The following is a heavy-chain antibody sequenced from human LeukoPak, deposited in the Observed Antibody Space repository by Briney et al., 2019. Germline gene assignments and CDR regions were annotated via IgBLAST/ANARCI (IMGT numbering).Heavy chain of an antibody. CDR3: AKVARGGSSSAPYYFDY. V-gene: IGHV3-23*01. Sequence: PGGSLRLSCAASGFTFSSYAMSWVRQAPGKGLEWVSAISGSGGSTYYADSVKGQFTISRDNSKNALYLQMNSLRAEDTAVYYCAKVARGGSSSAPYYFDYWGQGTLVTVSS. J-gene: IGHJ4*02. D-gene: IGHD6-6*01. CDR2: ISGSGGST. CDR1: GFTFSSYA.